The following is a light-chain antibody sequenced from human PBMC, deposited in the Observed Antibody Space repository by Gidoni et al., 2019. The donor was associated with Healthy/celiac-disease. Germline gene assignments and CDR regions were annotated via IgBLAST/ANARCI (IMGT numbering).Light chain of an antibody. CDR1: QCLLHIDGKTY. CDR2: ELS. CDR3: MQYIHLPWT. V-gene: IGKV2-29*02. Sequence: VMTHTPLSLSVTPGQPTSNSCKSSQCLLHIDGKTYLAWYLQKPGQSPQLLIYELSSRFSGVPDRFSGSGSATDFTLKISRMEAEDVGVYTCMQYIHLPWTFGQGTKVEIK. J-gene: IGKJ1*01.